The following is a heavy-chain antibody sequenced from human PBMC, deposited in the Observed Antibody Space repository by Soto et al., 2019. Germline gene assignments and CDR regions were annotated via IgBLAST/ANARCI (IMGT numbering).Heavy chain of an antibody. V-gene: IGHV4-4*07. Sequence: ETLSVTCPVSGGSISSYYWSWIRQPAGKGLEWIGRIYTSGSTNYNPSLKSRVTMSVDTSKNQFSLKLSSVTDADTAVYYCAREPDDSSGYYYEWAVRKISYWGQGTMVTVS. CDR1: GGSISSYY. CDR3: AREPDDSSGYYYEWAVRKISY. J-gene: IGHJ4*02. D-gene: IGHD3-22*01. CDR2: IYTSGST.